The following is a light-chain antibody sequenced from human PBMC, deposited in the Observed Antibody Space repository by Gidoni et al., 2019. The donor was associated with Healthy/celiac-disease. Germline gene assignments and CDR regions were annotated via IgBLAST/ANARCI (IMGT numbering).Light chain of an antibody. V-gene: IGKV3-20*01. CDR2: GAS. Sequence: DIVLTQSPGTLSSSPGERATLTCRASQSVSSSYLAWYQQKPGQAPRLLIYGASSRATGIPDRFSGSGSGTDFTLTISRLDPEDFAVYYCQQYGSSLLTFGGGTKVEIK. CDR3: QQYGSSLLT. J-gene: IGKJ4*01. CDR1: QSVSSSY.